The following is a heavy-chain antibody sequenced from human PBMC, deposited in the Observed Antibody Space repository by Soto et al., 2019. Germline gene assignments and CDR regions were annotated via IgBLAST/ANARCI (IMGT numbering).Heavy chain of an antibody. CDR1: GYTFRSYG. D-gene: IGHD3-16*01. CDR2: INAGNGNT. V-gene: IGHV1-3*01. Sequence: ASVKVSCKASGYTFRSYGISWVRQAPGQRLEWMGWINAGNGNTKYSQKFQGRVTITRDASASTAYMELSSLRSEDTAVYYCARQGELWDYYYYYYMDVWGKGTTVTVSS. CDR3: ARQGELWDYYYYYYMDV. J-gene: IGHJ6*03.